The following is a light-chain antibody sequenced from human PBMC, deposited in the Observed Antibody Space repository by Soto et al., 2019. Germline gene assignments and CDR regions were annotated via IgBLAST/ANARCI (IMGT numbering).Light chain of an antibody. Sequence: EVLVTQSPATLSVSPGEGVTLSCRASQSVSTDLAWYQQKPGQAPRLLIYGASIRAIGVPDRFSGSGSGTDFTFTISSLQSEDSAIYYCQLYFRWPPWTFGQVTKVEV. CDR3: QLYFRWPPWT. V-gene: IGKV3-15*01. CDR1: QSVSTD. J-gene: IGKJ1*01. CDR2: GAS.